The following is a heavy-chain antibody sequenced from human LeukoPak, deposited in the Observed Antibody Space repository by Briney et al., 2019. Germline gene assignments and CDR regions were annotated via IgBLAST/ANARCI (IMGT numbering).Heavy chain of an antibody. CDR2: INPNSGGT. CDR3: ARVSLPLGYCSGGSCYWYFDL. D-gene: IGHD2-15*01. CDR1: GYTFTGYY. V-gene: IGHV1-2*02. J-gene: IGHJ2*01. Sequence: ASVKVSCKASGYTFTGYYMHWVRQAPGQGLEWMGWINPNSGGTNYAQKFQGRVTMTRDTSISTVYMELNRLRSDDTAVYYCARVSLPLGYCSGGSCYWYFDLWGRGSLVTVSS.